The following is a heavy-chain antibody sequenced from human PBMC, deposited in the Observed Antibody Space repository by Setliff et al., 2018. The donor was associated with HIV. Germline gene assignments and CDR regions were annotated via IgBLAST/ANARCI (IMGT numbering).Heavy chain of an antibody. J-gene: IGHJ6*02. V-gene: IGHV1-69*13. CDR2: IIPIYGTA. Sequence: GASVKVSCKASGDIFSRYGISGVRQAPGQGLEWMGGIIPIYGTANSAQKFQGRVTITADESTSTAYMELSTLRSEDTAVYYCARGVSSLSCSSASCFYYYGMDVWGQGTTVTVSS. CDR3: ARGVSSLSCSSASCFYYYGMDV. CDR1: GDIFSRYG. D-gene: IGHD2-2*01.